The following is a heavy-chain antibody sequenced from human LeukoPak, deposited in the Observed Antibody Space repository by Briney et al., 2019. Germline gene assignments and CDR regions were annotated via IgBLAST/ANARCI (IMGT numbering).Heavy chain of an antibody. Sequence: GGSLRLSCAASGFTFSSYGMHWVRQAPGKGLEWVAVIWYDGSNKYYADSVKGRFTISRDNSKNTLYLQVNSLRAEDTAVYYCARDRAGYSSSWDHDAFDIWGQGTMVTVSX. J-gene: IGHJ3*02. V-gene: IGHV3-33*01. CDR2: IWYDGSNK. D-gene: IGHD6-13*01. CDR3: ARDRAGYSSSWDHDAFDI. CDR1: GFTFSSYG.